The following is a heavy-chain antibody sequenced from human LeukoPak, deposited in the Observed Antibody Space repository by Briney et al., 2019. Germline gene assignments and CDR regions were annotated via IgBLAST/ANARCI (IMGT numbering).Heavy chain of an antibody. J-gene: IGHJ4*02. CDR3: ARDRLAVSGTVDY. V-gene: IGHV3-21*01. Sequence: GGSLRLSWAASGFTFGIYNMNWVRQAPGKGLEWFSSISSSSSYIYYADSVKGRFTISRDNAKNSLYPQLNSLRAEDTAVYYCARDRLAVSGTVDYWGQGTLVTVSS. CDR1: GFTFGIYN. D-gene: IGHD6-19*01. CDR2: ISSSSSYI.